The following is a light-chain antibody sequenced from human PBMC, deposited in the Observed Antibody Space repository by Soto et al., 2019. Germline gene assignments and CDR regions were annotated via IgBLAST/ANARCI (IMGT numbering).Light chain of an antibody. CDR3: QAWDSNTVV. V-gene: IGLV3-1*01. J-gene: IGLJ2*01. CDR2: EDR. CDR1: ELGDKY. Sequence: SYELTQPPSVSVSPGQTASITCPGDELGDKYVCWYQQKPGQSPVLVIYEDRKRPSGIPERFSGSNSRKTATLLISGTQTMDEADYYCQAWDSNTVVFGGGTKLTVL.